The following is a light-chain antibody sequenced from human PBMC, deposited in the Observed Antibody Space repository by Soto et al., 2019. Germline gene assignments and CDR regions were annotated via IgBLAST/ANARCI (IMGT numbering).Light chain of an antibody. CDR3: SSHTTSNTRV. J-gene: IGLJ1*01. Sequence: QSVLTQPPSVSGAPGQRVTISCTGSSSNIGAGYDVPWYQQLPGTAPKLLIYGISNRPSGVSDRFSGSKSVTTATLTISGLQAEDEADYYCSSHTTSNTRVFGTGTRSPS. CDR1: SSNIGAGYD. V-gene: IGLV1-40*01. CDR2: GIS.